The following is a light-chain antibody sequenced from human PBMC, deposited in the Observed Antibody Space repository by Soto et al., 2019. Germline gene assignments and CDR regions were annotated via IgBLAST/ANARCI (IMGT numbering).Light chain of an antibody. CDR1: SSDVGGYNY. Sequence: QSALTQPASVSGSPGQSITISCTGTSSDVGGYNYVSWYQQHPGKVPRHMIYDVSNRPSGVSNRFSGSKSGNTASLTISGLQAEDEADYYCSSYTSSTTYVFGTGTKLTVL. V-gene: IGLV2-14*01. CDR2: DVS. J-gene: IGLJ1*01. CDR3: SSYTSSTTYV.